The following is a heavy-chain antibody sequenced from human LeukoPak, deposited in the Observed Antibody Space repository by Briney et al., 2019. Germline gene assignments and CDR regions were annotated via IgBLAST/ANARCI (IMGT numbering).Heavy chain of an antibody. V-gene: IGHV1-18*01. CDR3: ARDSCSGGSCYVDY. D-gene: IGHD2-15*01. J-gene: IGHJ4*02. CDR1: GYTFTSYG. CDR2: ISAYDGNT. Sequence: ASVKVSCKASGYTFTSYGISWVRQAPGQGLEWMGWISAYDGNTNYAQNLQGRVTMTTDTPTTTAYMELRSLRSDDTAVYFCARDSCSGGSCYVDYWGQGTLVTVSS.